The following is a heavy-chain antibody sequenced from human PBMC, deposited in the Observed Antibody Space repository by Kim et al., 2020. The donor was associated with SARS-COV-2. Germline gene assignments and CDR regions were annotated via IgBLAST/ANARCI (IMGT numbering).Heavy chain of an antibody. CDR2: ITSNGGST. CDR1: GFTFSNHI. Sequence: GGSLRLSCSASGFTFSNHIMHWVRQAPGMGLEDVSGITSNGGSTYYVESVKGRFTISRDTSRNTLYLQMRSLRVEDTAIYYCVRGNDIMATRDRYFDLWGRGTLVSVSS. V-gene: IGHV3-64D*06. D-gene: IGHD5-12*01. J-gene: IGHJ2*01. CDR3: VRGNDIMATRDRYFDL.